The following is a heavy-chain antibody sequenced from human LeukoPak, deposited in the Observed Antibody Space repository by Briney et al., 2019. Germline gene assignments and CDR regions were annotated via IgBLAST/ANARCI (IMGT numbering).Heavy chain of an antibody. CDR1: GFTFSSYA. CDR2: ISDSGGFT. D-gene: IGHD1-14*01. V-gene: IGHV3-23*01. CDR3: AIFYRDH. Sequence: PGRSLRLSCAASGFTFSSYAVNWVRQAPGKGLAWVSVISDSGGFTSYADSVRGRFTISRDNSKNTLYLQMNSLRVEDTAVYYCAIFYRDHWGQGTLVTVSS. J-gene: IGHJ4*02.